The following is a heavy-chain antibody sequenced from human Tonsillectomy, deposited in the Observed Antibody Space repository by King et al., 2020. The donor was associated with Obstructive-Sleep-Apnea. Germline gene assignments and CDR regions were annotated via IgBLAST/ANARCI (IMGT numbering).Heavy chain of an antibody. CDR2: ISSSSSTI. V-gene: IGHV3-48*04. D-gene: IGHD1-26*01. Sequence: QLVQSGGGLVQPGGSLRLSCAASGFTFSSYSMNWVRQAPGKGLEWVSYISSSSSTIYYADSVKGRFTISGDNAKNSLYLQMNSLRAEDTAVYYCGSYSGSQEDYWGQGTLVTVSS. CDR1: GFTFSSYS. J-gene: IGHJ4*02. CDR3: GSYSGSQEDY.